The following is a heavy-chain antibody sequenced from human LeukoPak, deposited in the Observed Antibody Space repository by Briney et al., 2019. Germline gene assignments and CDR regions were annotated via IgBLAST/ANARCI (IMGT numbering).Heavy chain of an antibody. V-gene: IGHV4-59*01. J-gene: IGHJ5*02. CDR1: GGSISSYY. D-gene: IGHD1-1*01. CDR3: AGQRSMAPLFDP. Sequence: SETLSLTCTVSGGSISSYYWSWIRQPPGKGLEWIGYIYHSGSTYYNPSLKSRVTISVDRSKNQFSLRLNSVTAADTAVYYCAGQRSMAPLFDPWGQGTLVTVSS. CDR2: IYHSGST.